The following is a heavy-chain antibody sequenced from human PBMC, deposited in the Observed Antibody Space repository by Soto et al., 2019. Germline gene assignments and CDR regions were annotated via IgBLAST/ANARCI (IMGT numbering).Heavy chain of an antibody. D-gene: IGHD1-26*01. Sequence: SETLSLTCNVSGGSIRSYYWSWVRQPAGKPLEWIGRIYTSGSTNYNPSLKSRVSMSVDTSKNQFSLEVTSVTAADTAVYYCAREGASGFGMDVWGQGTTVTVSS. CDR3: AREGASGFGMDV. J-gene: IGHJ6*02. V-gene: IGHV4-4*07. CDR2: IYTSGST. CDR1: GGSIRSYY.